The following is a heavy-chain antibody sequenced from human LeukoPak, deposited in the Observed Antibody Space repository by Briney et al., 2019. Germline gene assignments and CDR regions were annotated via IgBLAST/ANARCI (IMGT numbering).Heavy chain of an antibody. CDR1: GFTFSSYS. CDR3: ARGGVVASPIDY. D-gene: IGHD2-15*01. V-gene: IGHV3-21*01. CDR2: ISSSSSYM. Sequence: PGGSLRLSCTASGFTFSSYSLNWVRQAPGKGLEWVSSISSSSSYMYYADSVKGRFTISRDNAKNSLYLQMNSLRAEDTAVYYCARGGVVASPIDYWGQGTLVTVSS. J-gene: IGHJ4*02.